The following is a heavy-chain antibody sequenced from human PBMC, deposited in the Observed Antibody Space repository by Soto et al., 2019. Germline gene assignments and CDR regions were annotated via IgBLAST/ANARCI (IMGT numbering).Heavy chain of an antibody. V-gene: IGHV1-69*01. Sequence: VQLVQSGAEVRKPGSSVKVSCKASGGDFKNFIIAWVRQAPGHGLEWMGGVIPIFGTPNFVQKFQDRVTITADEATSTTYMELRSLRSEDTAVYYCARVGSCLSSSCHYYGMDVWGQGTTVIVSS. CDR2: VIPIFGTP. J-gene: IGHJ6*02. D-gene: IGHD2-2*01. CDR1: GGDFKNFI. CDR3: ARVGSCLSSSCHYYGMDV.